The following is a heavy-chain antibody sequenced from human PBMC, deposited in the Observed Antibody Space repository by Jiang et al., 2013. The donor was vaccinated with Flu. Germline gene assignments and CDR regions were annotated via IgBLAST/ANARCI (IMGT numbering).Heavy chain of an antibody. CDR2: MSYSGST. V-gene: IGHV4-39*01. Sequence: GSGLVKPSETLSLTCTVSGGSISTSSYYWTWIRQPPGKGLEWIGSMSYSGSTYNNPSLKSRVTISVDASKNQFSLKLSSMTAADTAVYYCARLEADYGDYAFDNWGQGTLVTVSS. CDR3: ARLEADYGDYAFDN. CDR1: GGSISTSSYY. D-gene: IGHD4-17*01. J-gene: IGHJ4*02.